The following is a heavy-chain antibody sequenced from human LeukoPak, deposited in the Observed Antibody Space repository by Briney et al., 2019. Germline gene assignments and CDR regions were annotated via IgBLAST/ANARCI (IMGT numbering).Heavy chain of an antibody. CDR3: ARRQVVLLTPFDY. CDR2: LTGRADST. D-gene: IGHD1-1*01. CDR1: GLTFSTYS. J-gene: IGHJ4*02. V-gene: IGHV3-23*01. Sequence: PGGTLRLSCAASGLTFSTYSMSCVRQAPVKGLECVSALTGRADSTHYADSAKRRFNISGDIYENRVYLQMNSMRAKDAAVYFCARRQVVLLTPFDYWGQGTLVTVSS.